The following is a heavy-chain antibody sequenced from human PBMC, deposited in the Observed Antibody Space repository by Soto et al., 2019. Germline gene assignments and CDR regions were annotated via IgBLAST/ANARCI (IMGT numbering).Heavy chain of an antibody. CDR3: AKDKAGTTSFDY. CDR1: GFTIRSYA. D-gene: IGHD1-1*01. V-gene: IGHV3-23*01. Sequence: GGSLRLSCAVSGFTIRSYAMSCVRQAPGKGLEWVSAISDRGDTTHYADSVKGRFTISRDTAKNTLHLQMNTLRVEDTAVYYCAKDKAGTTSFDYWGRGTLVTVSS. CDR2: ISDRGDTT. J-gene: IGHJ4*02.